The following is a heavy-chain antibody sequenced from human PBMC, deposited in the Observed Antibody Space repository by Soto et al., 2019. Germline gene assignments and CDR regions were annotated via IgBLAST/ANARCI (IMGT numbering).Heavy chain of an antibody. J-gene: IGHJ6*02. Sequence: PSETLSLTCAVSGGSISSSNWWSWVRQPPGKGLEWIGEIYHSGSTNYNPSLKSRVTISVDKSKNQFSLKLSSVTAADTAVYYCARDRGIAVAGAFYYYGMDVWGQGTTVTSP. CDR2: IYHSGST. D-gene: IGHD6-19*01. CDR1: GGSISSSNW. CDR3: ARDRGIAVAGAFYYYGMDV. V-gene: IGHV4-4*02.